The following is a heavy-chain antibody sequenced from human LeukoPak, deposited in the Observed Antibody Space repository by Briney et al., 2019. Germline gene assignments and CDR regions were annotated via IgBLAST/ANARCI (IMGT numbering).Heavy chain of an antibody. Sequence: SETLSLTCTVSGRSISSSHYYWGWIRQTPGKGLEWIGTIYYSGTTYYNPSLESRATISEDTSKNQFSLTLRSVTAADTAVYYCARQISDYYYYYIDVWGKGTTVTVSS. CDR2: IYYSGTT. CDR3: ARQISDYYYYYIDV. CDR1: GRSISSSHYY. J-gene: IGHJ6*03. D-gene: IGHD3-10*01. V-gene: IGHV4-39*01.